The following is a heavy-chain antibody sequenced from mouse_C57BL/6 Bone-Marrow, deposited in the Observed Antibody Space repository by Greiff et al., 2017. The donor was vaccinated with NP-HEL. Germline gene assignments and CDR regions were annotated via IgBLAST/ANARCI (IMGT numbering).Heavy chain of an antibody. CDR1: GYTFTSYW. Sequence: VPLPPPGAELVQPGASVKLSCKASGYTFTSYWMHWVKQRPGQGLEWIGMIHPNSGSTNYNEKFKSKATLTVDKSSSTAYMQLSSLTSEDSAVYYCAYFLLRDYWGQGTTLTVSS. J-gene: IGHJ2*01. CDR2: IHPNSGST. CDR3: AYFLLRDY. D-gene: IGHD2-10*01. V-gene: IGHV1-64*01.